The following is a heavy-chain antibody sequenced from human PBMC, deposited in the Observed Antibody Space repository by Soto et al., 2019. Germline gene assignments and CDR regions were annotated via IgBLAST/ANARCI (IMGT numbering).Heavy chain of an antibody. CDR3: ARLFAYYDKEPGAFGI. CDR2: IYYSGTS. D-gene: IGHD3-16*01. CDR1: GGSIRSDDYY. Sequence: PSETLSLTCSVSGGSIRSDDYYWSWIRQPPGKGLEWIGYIYYSGTSYYNPSLKSRLIISVDTSKNQFSLELTSVTAADTAMYYCARLFAYYDKEPGAFGIWGQGTMVTVSS. J-gene: IGHJ3*02. V-gene: IGHV4-30-4*01.